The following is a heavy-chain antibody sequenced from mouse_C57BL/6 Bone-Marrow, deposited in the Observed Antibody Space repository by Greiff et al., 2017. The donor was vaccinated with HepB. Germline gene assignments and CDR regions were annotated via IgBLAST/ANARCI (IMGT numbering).Heavy chain of an antibody. CDR2: IYPGSGNT. CDR1: GYTFTDYY. CDR3: ARERIYYYAWYFDG. J-gene: IGHJ1*03. Sequence: VQLQQSGAELVRPGASVKLSCKASGYTFTDYYINWVKQRPGQGLEWIARIYPGSGNTYYNEKFKGKATLTADKSSSTAYMQLSSLTSEDSAVYFCARERIYYYAWYFDGWGTGTTVTVSS. V-gene: IGHV1-76*01. D-gene: IGHD1-1*01.